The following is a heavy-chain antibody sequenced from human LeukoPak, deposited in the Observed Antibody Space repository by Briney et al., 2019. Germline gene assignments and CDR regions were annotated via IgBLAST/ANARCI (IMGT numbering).Heavy chain of an antibody. V-gene: IGHV3-33*01. CDR3: AREFGLKSEIDF. D-gene: IGHD3-16*01. CDR2: IWFDGRSE. CDR1: GFSFNTYG. Sequence: GRSLRLSCAASGFSFNTYGMHWVRQAPGKGLEWVALIWFDGRSEHYADPVRGRFTISRDTSKNILYLQMRSLRVEDTAVYFCAREFGLKSEIDFWGQGTLVTVSS. J-gene: IGHJ4*02.